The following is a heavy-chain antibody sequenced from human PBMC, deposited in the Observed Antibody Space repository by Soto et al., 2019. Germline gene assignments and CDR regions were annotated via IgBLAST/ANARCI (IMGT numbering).Heavy chain of an antibody. J-gene: IGHJ4*02. CDR3: AKVERGGGFFYYDSSGYYGGADY. CDR2: ISGSGGST. Sequence: EVQLLESGGGLVQPGGSLRLSCAASGFTFSSYAMSWVRQAPGKGLEWVSAISGSGGSTYYADSVKGRFTISRDNSKNTLYLKMNSLRAEDTAVYYCAKVERGGGFFYYDSSGYYGGADYWGQGTLVTVSS. V-gene: IGHV3-23*01. CDR1: GFTFSSYA. D-gene: IGHD3-22*01.